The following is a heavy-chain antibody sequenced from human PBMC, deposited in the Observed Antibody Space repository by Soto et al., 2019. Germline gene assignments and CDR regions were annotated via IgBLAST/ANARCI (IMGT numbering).Heavy chain of an antibody. CDR3: AHRHPQQLMFDF. V-gene: IGHV2-5*01. CDR2: IDWNDEK. D-gene: IGHD1-1*01. J-gene: IGHJ4*02. CDR1: GLSVSTGAVG. Sequence: SGPTLVNPTQTLTLTCTFSGLSVSTGAVGVAWIRQPPGKALEWLALIDWNDEKRYSSSLNGRLTITKDTSKNQVVLTMTNMDPADTATYFCAHRHPQQLMFDFWGQGTLVTVPQ.